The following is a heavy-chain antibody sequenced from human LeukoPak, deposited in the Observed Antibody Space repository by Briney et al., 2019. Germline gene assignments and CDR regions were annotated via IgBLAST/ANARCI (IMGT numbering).Heavy chain of an antibody. CDR1: GYTFTSYY. CDR3: ARGSVLLWFGEPKNWFDP. V-gene: IGHV1-46*01. Sequence: ASVKVSCKASGYTFTSYYMHWVRQAPGQGLEWMGIINPSGGSTSYAQKFQGRVTMTRDTSTSTVYMELSSLRPEDTAVYYCARGSVLLWFGEPKNWFDPWGQGTLVTVSS. D-gene: IGHD3-10*01. CDR2: INPSGGST. J-gene: IGHJ5*02.